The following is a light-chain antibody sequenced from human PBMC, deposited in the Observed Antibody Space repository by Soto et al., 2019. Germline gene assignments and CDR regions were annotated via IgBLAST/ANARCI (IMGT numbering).Light chain of an antibody. CDR3: QHRSNWPWT. CDR2: DAS. J-gene: IGKJ1*01. Sequence: EIVLTHSPATLSLSPGERATLSCRASQSVYTYLTWYQQKRGQAPRLLLYDASKRAAGIPARYSGSGSGTEFTLTISSLEPEDFAVYYCQHRSNWPWTFGQGTKVDIK. V-gene: IGKV3-11*01. CDR1: QSVYTY.